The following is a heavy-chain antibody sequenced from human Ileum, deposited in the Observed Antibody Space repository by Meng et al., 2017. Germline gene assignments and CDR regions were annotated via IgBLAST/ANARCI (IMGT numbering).Heavy chain of an antibody. D-gene: IGHD3-22*01. CDR1: GYTFTSYD. Sequence: ASVKVSCKASGYTFTSYDINWVRQATGQGLEWMGWMNPNSGNTGYAQKFQGRVTMTRNTSISTAYVELSSLRSEDTAVYYCARGEPHYYYDSSGYPSDYWGQGTLVTVSS. CDR2: MNPNSGNT. J-gene: IGHJ4*02. V-gene: IGHV1-8*02. CDR3: ARGEPHYYYDSSGYPSDY.